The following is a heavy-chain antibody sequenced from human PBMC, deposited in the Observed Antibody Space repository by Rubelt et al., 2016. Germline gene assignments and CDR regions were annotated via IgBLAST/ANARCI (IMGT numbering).Heavy chain of an antibody. J-gene: IGHJ3*02. CDR2: INHSGST. CDR1: GGSFSGYY. CDR3: ASGSSEWLMDAFDI. Sequence: QVQLQQWGAGLLKPSETLSLTCAVYGGSFSGYYWSWIRQPPGKGLEWIGEINHSGSTNYNPSLKSRVTISVDTSNNQFSLELSSVTAADTAVYYCASGSSEWLMDAFDIWGQGTMVTVSS. D-gene: IGHD6-19*01. V-gene: IGHV4-34*01.